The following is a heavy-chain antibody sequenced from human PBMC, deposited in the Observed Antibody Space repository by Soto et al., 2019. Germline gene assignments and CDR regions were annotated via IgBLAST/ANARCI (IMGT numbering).Heavy chain of an antibody. CDR2: IRSKANSFAT. CDR3: VSSIVSATGNY. J-gene: IGHJ4*02. D-gene: IGHD1-26*01. V-gene: IGHV3-73*02. Sequence: EVQLVESGGGLVQPGASLKLSCAASGFTFSDFSIHWVRQASGKGLEWVGRIRSKANSFATAYAASVKGRFTISRDDSKNTAFLQMDSLKTEDTAVYYCVSSIVSATGNYWGQGTLVTVSS. CDR1: GFTFSDFS.